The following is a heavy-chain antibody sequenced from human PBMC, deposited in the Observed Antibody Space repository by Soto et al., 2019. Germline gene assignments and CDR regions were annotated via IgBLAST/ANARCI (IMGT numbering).Heavy chain of an antibody. Sequence: ELQLVESGGGLVQPGGSLRLSCTASGFTFTNYWMHWVRQAPGKGLVWVSRVSINATTTSYADSVKGRLSISRDNAKNTMYLQMNKPRVEDTAIYYCARTPKYCTSTNCYVMAFDSWGQGALVTVSS. CDR2: VSINATTT. V-gene: IGHV3-74*01. CDR3: ARTPKYCTSTNCYVMAFDS. CDR1: GFTFTNYW. D-gene: IGHD2-2*01. J-gene: IGHJ4*02.